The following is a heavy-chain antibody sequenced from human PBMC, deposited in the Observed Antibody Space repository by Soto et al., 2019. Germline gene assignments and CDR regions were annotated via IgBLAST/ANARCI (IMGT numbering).Heavy chain of an antibody. J-gene: IGHJ4*02. CDR1: GYTFTSYY. CDR3: ARGRHDYGDYLSDYFDY. Sequence: ASVKVSCKASGYTFTSYYMHWVRQAPGQGLEWMGIINPSGGSTSYAQKFQGRVTMTRDTSTSTVYMELSSLRSEDTAVYYCARGRHDYGDYLSDYFDYWGQGTLVTVSS. D-gene: IGHD4-17*01. CDR2: INPSGGST. V-gene: IGHV1-46*03.